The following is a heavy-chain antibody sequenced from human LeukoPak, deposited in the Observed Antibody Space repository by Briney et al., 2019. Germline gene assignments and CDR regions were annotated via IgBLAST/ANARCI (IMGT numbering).Heavy chain of an antibody. Sequence: ASVKVSCKASGYTFTSYAIHWVRQAPGQGLERMGWITPSGGTNYPQKFQGRVAITWDTSITTAYMDLSRLTSDDTAVYYCATDRYGDGFAHLDYWGQGALVTVSS. V-gene: IGHV1-2*02. CDR1: GYTFTSYA. D-gene: IGHD5-24*01. CDR2: ITPSGGT. J-gene: IGHJ4*02. CDR3: ATDRYGDGFAHLDY.